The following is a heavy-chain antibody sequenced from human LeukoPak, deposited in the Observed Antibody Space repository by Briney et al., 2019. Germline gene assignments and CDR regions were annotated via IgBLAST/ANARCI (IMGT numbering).Heavy chain of an antibody. CDR2: IIPIFGTA. J-gene: IGHJ5*02. CDR1: GGTFSSDA. V-gene: IGHV1-69*13. D-gene: IGHD5-18*01. CDR3: ARGGRRGAVDTAMVTP. Sequence: SVKVSCKASGGTFSSDAISWVRQAPGQGLEWMGGIIPIFGTANYAQKFQGRVTITADESTSTAYMELSSLRSEDTAVYYCARGGRRGAVDTAMVTPWGQGTLVTVSS.